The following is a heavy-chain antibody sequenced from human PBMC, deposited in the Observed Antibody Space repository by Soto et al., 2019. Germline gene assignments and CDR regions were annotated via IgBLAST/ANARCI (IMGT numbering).Heavy chain of an antibody. V-gene: IGHV4-31*03. D-gene: IGHD2-2*01. Sequence: SETLSLTCNVSGDSIRSGGYYWSWLRQRPGKDLVWIGYIYYTGSTYYNRSLRCRLSMSVDTSENQFSLKRTSVAATAAAFCACSSDRRAAHNTRGSFDSWGQGIMVTVPS. J-gene: IGHJ5*01. CDR3: SSDRRAAHNTRGSFDS. CDR2: IYYTGST. CDR1: GDSIRSGGYY.